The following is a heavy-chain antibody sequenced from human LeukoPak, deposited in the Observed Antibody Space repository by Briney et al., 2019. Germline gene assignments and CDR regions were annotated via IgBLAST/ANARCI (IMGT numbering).Heavy chain of an antibody. CDR2: IYHTGST. D-gene: IGHD2-2*01. V-gene: IGHV4-39*01. Sequence: SETLSLTCAISGASITNTSLSNTGYFWGWIRQPPGKGLQWIGSIYHTGSTYYSPSLKSRVTISVDTSKNQFSLKLNFVTAADTAVYYCAKIGYCSTTTCYSTVFDSWGQGTLVTVFS. J-gene: IGHJ4*02. CDR1: GASITNTSLSNTGYF. CDR3: AKIGYCSTTTCYSTVFDS.